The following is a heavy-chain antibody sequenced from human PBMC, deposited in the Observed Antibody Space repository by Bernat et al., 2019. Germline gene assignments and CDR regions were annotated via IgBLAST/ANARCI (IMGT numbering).Heavy chain of an antibody. CDR3: ARERDLERPFEGYGMDV. CDR2: IYYSGST. J-gene: IGHJ6*02. D-gene: IGHD1-1*01. CDR1: GGSISSGGYY. V-gene: IGHV4-31*03. Sequence: QVQLQESGPGLVKPSQTLSLTCTVSGGSISSGGYYWSWIRQHPGKGLEWIGYIYYSGSTYYNPSLKSRVTISVDTSKNQFSLKLSFVTAADTAVYYCARERDLERPFEGYGMDVWGQGTTVTVSS.